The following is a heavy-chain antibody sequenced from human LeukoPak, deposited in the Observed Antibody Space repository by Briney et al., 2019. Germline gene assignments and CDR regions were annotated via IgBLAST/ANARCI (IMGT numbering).Heavy chain of an antibody. V-gene: IGHV1-69*13. CDR2: IIPIFGTA. CDR3: ATHAGSSGLELNYINY. Sequence: GASVKVSCKASGGTFSSYAISWVRQAPGQGLEWMGGIIPIFGTANYAQKFQGRVTITADESTSTAYMELSSLRSEDTAVYYCATHAGSSGLELNYINYWGQGTLVTVSS. CDR1: GGTFSSYA. D-gene: IGHD1-7*01. J-gene: IGHJ4*02.